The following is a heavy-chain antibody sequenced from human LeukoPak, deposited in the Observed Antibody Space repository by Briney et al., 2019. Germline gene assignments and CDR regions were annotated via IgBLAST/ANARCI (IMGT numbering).Heavy chain of an antibody. CDR2: INTYNGNT. V-gene: IGHV1-18*01. J-gene: IGHJ4*02. Sequence: ASVKVSCKASGYTFTNFAIGWVRQAPGEGLEWMGWINTYNGNTDYAQKVQDRVTMTADTSTSTAYMELRSLRSDGTAVYYCTREDLCGGNVYRCGGSDSWGQGTLVTVSS. D-gene: IGHD4-23*01. CDR3: TREDLCGGNVYRCGGSDS. CDR1: GYTFTNFA.